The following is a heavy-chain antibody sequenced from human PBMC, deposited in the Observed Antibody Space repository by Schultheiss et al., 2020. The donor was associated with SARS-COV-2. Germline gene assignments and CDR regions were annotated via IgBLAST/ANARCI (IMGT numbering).Heavy chain of an antibody. V-gene: IGHV3-30-3*01. J-gene: IGHJ5*02. CDR3: ARDRGYCSSTSCYKDLGWFDP. CDR2: ISYDGSNK. D-gene: IGHD2-2*02. Sequence: GGSLRLSCAASGFTFSSYAMHWVRQAPGKGLEWVAVISYDGSNKYYADSVKGRFTISRDNSKNTLYLQMNSLRAEDTAVYYCARDRGYCSSTSCYKDLGWFDPWGQGTLVTVSS. CDR1: GFTFSSYA.